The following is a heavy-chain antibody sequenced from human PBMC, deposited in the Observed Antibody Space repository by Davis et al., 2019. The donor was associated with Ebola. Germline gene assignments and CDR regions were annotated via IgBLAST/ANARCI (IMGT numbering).Heavy chain of an antibody. CDR1: GFIFSSYA. CDR3: ARIAAAGTTGYFDY. CDR2: IRSNGGGT. J-gene: IGHJ4*02. Sequence: GESLKVSCAASGFIFSSYAMHWVRQAPGKGLEFVSAIRSNGGGTYYADSVKGRFTISRDNSKNTVYLQMGSLRAEDMAVYYCARIAAAGTTGYFDYWGQGTLVTVSS. D-gene: IGHD6-13*01. V-gene: IGHV3-64*02.